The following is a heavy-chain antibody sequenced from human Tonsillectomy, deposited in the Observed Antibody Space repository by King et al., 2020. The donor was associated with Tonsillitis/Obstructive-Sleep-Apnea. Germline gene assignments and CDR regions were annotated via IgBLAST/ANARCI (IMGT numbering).Heavy chain of an antibody. CDR1: GFTFTDRY. D-gene: IGHD3-3*01. V-gene: IGHV3-11*05. CDR3: AKVDFWSGAKGLYYFPH. CDR2: LSRTSRFT. J-gene: IGHJ4*02. Sequence: VQLVESGGGLVKAGGSLRLSCAASGFTFTDRYMSWIRQVPGKGLEWVACLSRTSRFTYYADSVKGRFTISRDNANNSLYLQMDSLRAEDTAVYFCAKVDFWSGAKGLYYFPHWGQGTLVTVSS.